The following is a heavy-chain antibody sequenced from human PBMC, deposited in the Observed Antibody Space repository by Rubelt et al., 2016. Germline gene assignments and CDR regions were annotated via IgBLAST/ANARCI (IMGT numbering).Heavy chain of an antibody. CDR2: INHSGST. Sequence: QVQLQQWGAGLLKPSETLSLTCAVYGGSFSGYYWSWIRQPPGKGLEWIGEINHSGSTNYNPSLKSRVTISVDTSKNQFSLKLSSVTAVDTAVYYCASQTITAPGYWGQGTLVTVSS. CDR3: ASQTITAPGY. D-gene: IGHD1-14*01. J-gene: IGHJ4*02. V-gene: IGHV4-34*01. CDR1: GGSFSGYY.